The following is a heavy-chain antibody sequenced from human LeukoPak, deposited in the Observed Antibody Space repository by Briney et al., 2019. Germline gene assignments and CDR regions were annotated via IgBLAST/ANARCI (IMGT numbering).Heavy chain of an antibody. J-gene: IGHJ4*02. V-gene: IGHV1-69*05. CDR2: IIPIFGTA. Sequence: SVKVSCKASGGTFSSYAISWVRQAPGQGLEWMGRIIPIFGTANYAQKFQGRVTITTDESTSTAYMELSSLRSEDTVVYYCARALGLAVAGHFDYWGQGTLVTVSS. CDR1: GGTFSSYA. D-gene: IGHD6-19*01. CDR3: ARALGLAVAGHFDY.